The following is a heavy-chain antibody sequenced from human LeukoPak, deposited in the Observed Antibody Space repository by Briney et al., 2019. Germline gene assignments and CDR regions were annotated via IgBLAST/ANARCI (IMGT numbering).Heavy chain of an antibody. J-gene: IGHJ4*02. D-gene: IGHD5-18*01. CDR3: ARGGLDTRRGGYFDY. Sequence: PSETLSLTCAVYGGSFSGYYWSWIRQPPGKGLEWIGETSHSGSTYYNPSLKSRVTVSVDTSKSQFSLKLNSVTAADTAVYYCARGGLDTRRGGYFDYWGQGILVTVSS. CDR2: TSHSGST. CDR1: GGSFSGYY. V-gene: IGHV4-34*01.